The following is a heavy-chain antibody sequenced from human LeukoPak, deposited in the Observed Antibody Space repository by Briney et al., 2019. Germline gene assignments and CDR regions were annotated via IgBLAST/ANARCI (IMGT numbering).Heavy chain of an antibody. V-gene: IGHV3-11*05. Sequence: GGSLTLSCAASGCTFSDYYLSWIRQPPGKGLEWVSYISKSNSYTTHADSVQGRFSISRDNAKSSLYLQLTSLPVENTAVYYCARVRSSGSPLHYWGQGPLVTVSS. J-gene: IGHJ4*02. CDR3: ARVRSSGSPLHY. CDR2: ISKSNSYT. D-gene: IGHD3-10*01. CDR1: GCTFSDYY.